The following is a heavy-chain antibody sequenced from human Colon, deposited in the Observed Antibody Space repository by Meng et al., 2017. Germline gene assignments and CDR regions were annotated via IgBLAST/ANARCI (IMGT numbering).Heavy chain of an antibody. J-gene: IGHJ4*02. Sequence: QVQLQESGPRLVKPSQILSLACTVSGDSVSSNSYYWTWIRQHPGTGLEWIGYIYSGGISHYNPSLKSRITMSIDTSKNQFSLQLTSVTAADTAIYYCARDPLAVGPTDRGLDSWGQGTLVTVSS. D-gene: IGHD1-26*01. V-gene: IGHV4-31*03. CDR1: GDSVSSNSYY. CDR3: ARDPLAVGPTDRGLDS. CDR2: IYSGGIS.